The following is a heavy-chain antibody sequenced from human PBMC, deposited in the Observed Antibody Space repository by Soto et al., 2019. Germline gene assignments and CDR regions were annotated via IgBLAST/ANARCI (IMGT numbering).Heavy chain of an antibody. J-gene: IGHJ4*02. Sequence: SETLSLTCAVYGGSFSGYYWSWIRQPPGKGLEWIGEINHSGSTNYNPSLKSRVTISVDTSKNQFSLKLSSVPAADTAVYYCARGKVGAAAGTVFDYWGQGTLVTVSS. CDR1: GGSFSGYY. CDR3: ARGKVGAAAGTVFDY. CDR2: INHSGST. D-gene: IGHD6-13*01. V-gene: IGHV4-34*01.